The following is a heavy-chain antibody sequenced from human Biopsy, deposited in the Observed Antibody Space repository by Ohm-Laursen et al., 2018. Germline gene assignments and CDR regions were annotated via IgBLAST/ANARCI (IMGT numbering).Heavy chain of an antibody. V-gene: IGHV4-34*01. J-gene: IGHJ6*02. D-gene: IGHD3-22*01. CDR3: VRGVDYYDPYHYYALDV. CDR1: GESFNGYY. Sequence: TLSLTCGVYGESFNGYYWSWIRQTPGKGLEWIGEINHSGRTKYNPSLKRGVTIPVETAKNKFSLKVRSVTAADTAVYYCVRGVDYYDPYHYYALDVWGQGTTVTVSS. CDR2: INHSGRT.